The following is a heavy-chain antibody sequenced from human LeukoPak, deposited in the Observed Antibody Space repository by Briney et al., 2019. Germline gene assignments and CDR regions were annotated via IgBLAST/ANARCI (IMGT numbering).Heavy chain of an antibody. Sequence: GGSLRLSCAASGFTFSSYSMNWVRQAPGKGLEWVSSISSSSSYIYYADSVKGRFTISRDNAKNSLYLQMNSLRAEDSAVYYCAKGLQDCSGGSCYDYFDYWGQGTLVTVSS. CDR1: GFTFSSYS. J-gene: IGHJ4*02. CDR2: ISSSSSYI. CDR3: AKGLQDCSGGSCYDYFDY. D-gene: IGHD2-15*01. V-gene: IGHV3-21*01.